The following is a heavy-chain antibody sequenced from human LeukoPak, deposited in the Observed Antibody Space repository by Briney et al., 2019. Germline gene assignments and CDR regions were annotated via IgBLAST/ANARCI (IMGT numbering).Heavy chain of an antibody. Sequence: ASVKVSCKASGYTFTGYYMHWVRQAPGQGLDWMGWINPNSGGTNYAQKFQGRVTMTRDTSISTAYMELSRLRSDDTAVYYCARTRWVRGLEDFDYWGQGTLVTVSS. CDR2: INPNSGGT. V-gene: IGHV1-2*02. CDR1: GYTFTGYY. J-gene: IGHJ4*02. CDR3: ARTRWVRGLEDFDY. D-gene: IGHD3-10*01.